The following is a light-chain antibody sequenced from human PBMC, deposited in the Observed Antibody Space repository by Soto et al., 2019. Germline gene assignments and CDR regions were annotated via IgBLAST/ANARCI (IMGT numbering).Light chain of an antibody. J-gene: IGLJ2*01. Sequence: QSALTQPASVSGSPGPSITLSCTGTSSDIGGYDYVSWYQRHPGKAPKLIIYDVNNRPSGVSNRFSGSKSGNTASLTISGRQAEDEADYYCTSYASGSSHVVFGGGTKLTVL. CDR3: TSYASGSSHVV. CDR1: SSDIGGYDY. CDR2: DVN. V-gene: IGLV2-14*01.